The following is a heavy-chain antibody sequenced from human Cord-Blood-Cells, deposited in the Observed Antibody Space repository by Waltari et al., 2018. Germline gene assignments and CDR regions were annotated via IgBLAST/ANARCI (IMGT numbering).Heavy chain of an antibody. CDR3: ARDLITGVAFDI. CDR1: GGTFSRYA. J-gene: IGHJ3*02. Sequence: QVQLVQSGAEVKKPGSSVTVSCKASGGTFSRYAIRRGRQAPGQGLEWMGGIIPIFGTANYAQKFQGRVTITADESTSTAYMELSSLRSEDTAVYYCARDLITGVAFDIWGQGTMVTVSS. V-gene: IGHV1-69*01. CDR2: IIPIFGTA. D-gene: IGHD7-27*01.